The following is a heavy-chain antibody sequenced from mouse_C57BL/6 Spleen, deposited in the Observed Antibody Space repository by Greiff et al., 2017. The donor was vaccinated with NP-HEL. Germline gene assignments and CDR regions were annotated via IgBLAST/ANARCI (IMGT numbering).Heavy chain of an antibody. J-gene: IGHJ1*03. Sequence: EVQRVESGGGLVKPGGSLKLSCAASGFTFSSYAMSWVRQTPEKRLEWVATISDGGSYTYYPDNVKGRFTISRDNAKNNLYLQMSHLKSEDTAMYYCARVPSTTVVATRYFDVWGTGTTVTVSS. CDR2: ISDGGSYT. V-gene: IGHV5-4*01. D-gene: IGHD1-1*01. CDR3: ARVPSTTVVATRYFDV. CDR1: GFTFSSYA.